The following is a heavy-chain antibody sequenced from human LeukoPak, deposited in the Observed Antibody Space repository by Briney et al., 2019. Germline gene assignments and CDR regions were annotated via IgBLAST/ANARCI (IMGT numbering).Heavy chain of an antibody. D-gene: IGHD3-10*01. CDR3: AREGVGVRGVIRTGDAFDI. CDR2: ISAYNGNT. V-gene: IGHV1-18*04. CDR1: GYTFTSYG. Sequence: ASVKVSCKASGYTFTSYGISWVRQAPGQGLEWMGWISAYNGNTNYAQKLQGRVTMTTDTSTSTAYMELRSLRSDDTAVYYCAREGVGVRGVIRTGDAFDIWGQGTMVTVSS. J-gene: IGHJ3*02.